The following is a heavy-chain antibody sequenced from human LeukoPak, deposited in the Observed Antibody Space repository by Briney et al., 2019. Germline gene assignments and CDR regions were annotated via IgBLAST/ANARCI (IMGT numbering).Heavy chain of an antibody. V-gene: IGHV4-59*01. CDR3: ARTQEAGYSSGRYDSYYYYMDV. D-gene: IGHD6-19*01. CDR2: IHYSGST. Sequence: PSETLSLTCTVSGGSISSYYWSWIRQPAGKGLEWIGYIHYSGSTHYNPSLKSRVTISVDTSKNQFSLKLSSVTAADTAVYFCARTQEAGYSSGRYDSYYYYMDVWGKGTTVTISS. J-gene: IGHJ6*03. CDR1: GGSISSYY.